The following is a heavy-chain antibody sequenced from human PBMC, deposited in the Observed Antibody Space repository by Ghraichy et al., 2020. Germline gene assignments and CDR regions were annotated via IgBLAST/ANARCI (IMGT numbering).Heavy chain of an antibody. D-gene: IGHD3-3*01. Sequence: SGPTLVKPTQTLTLTCTFSGFSLSTSGVGVGWIRQPPGKALEWLALIYWNDDKRYSPSLKSRLTITKDTSKNQVVLTMTNMDPVDTATYYCAHTPRYYDFWSGSGHPGVWGQGTTVTVSS. CDR2: IYWNDDK. J-gene: IGHJ6*02. CDR3: AHTPRYYDFWSGSGHPGV. CDR1: GFSLSTSGVG. V-gene: IGHV2-5*01.